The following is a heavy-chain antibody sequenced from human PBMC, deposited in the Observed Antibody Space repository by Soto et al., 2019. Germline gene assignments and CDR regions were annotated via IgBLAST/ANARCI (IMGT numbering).Heavy chain of an antibody. Sequence: VRQAPGQGLEWMGIINPSGGSTSYAQKFQGRVTMTRDTSTSTVYMELSSLRSEDTAVYYCARVPYCCSTSCYAFDIWGQGTMVTVSS. J-gene: IGHJ3*02. CDR3: ARVPYCCSTSCYAFDI. D-gene: IGHD2-2*01. V-gene: IGHV1-46*03. CDR2: INPSGGST.